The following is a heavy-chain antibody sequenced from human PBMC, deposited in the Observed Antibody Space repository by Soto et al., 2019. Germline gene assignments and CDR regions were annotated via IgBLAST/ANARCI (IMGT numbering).Heavy chain of an antibody. D-gene: IGHD4-17*01. Sequence: SGTTYLASAVYGGTFSSYYWGWIRQPPGKGLEWIGEINHSGSTNYNPSLKSRVTISVDTSKNQFSLKLRSVTAADTAVYYCGRGGTEPTPLDYWGQGTLVTVSS. CDR2: INHSGST. CDR1: GGTFSSYY. CDR3: GRGGTEPTPLDY. V-gene: IGHV4-34*01. J-gene: IGHJ4*02.